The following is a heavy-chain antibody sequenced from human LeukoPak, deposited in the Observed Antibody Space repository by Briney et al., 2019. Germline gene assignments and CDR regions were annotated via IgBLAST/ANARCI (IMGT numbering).Heavy chain of an antibody. Sequence: GESLKISCKASGYSFTNYWIAWVRPMPGKGLESMGIIYPGDSDTRYSPSCQGQVTISADKSITTAYLQWSSLKASDTAIYYCARWGQYFDYWGQGTLVTVSS. D-gene: IGHD3-16*01. J-gene: IGHJ4*02. CDR2: IYPGDSDT. CDR3: ARWGQYFDY. V-gene: IGHV5-51*01. CDR1: GYSFTNYW.